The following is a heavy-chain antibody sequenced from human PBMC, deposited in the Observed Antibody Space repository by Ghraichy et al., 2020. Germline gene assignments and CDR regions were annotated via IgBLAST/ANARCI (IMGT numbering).Heavy chain of an antibody. CDR1: GFTFSSYA. J-gene: IGHJ3*02. CDR2: ISASSGTR. Sequence: GGSLRLSCAASGFTFSSYAMTWLRQPPGKGPEWVSSISASSGTRLHADSVKGRFTISRDNSRNTLYLQMNSLRAEDTAVYYCAKYGEMGTIKYGFDIWGQGTMVTVSS. CDR3: AKYGEMGTIKYGFDI. D-gene: IGHD5-24*01. V-gene: IGHV3-23*01.